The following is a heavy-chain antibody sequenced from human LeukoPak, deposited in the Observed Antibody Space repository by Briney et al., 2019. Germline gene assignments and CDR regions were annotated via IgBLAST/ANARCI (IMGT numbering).Heavy chain of an antibody. CDR2: ISSSGSTI. Sequence: GGSLRLSCAASAFTFSDYYMSWIRQAPGKGLEWVSYISSSGSTIYYADSVKGRFTISRDNAKNSLYLQMDSPRAEDTAVYYCAKDFTDDALDIWGQGTMVTVSS. CDR1: AFTFSDYY. V-gene: IGHV3-11*01. CDR3: AKDFTDDALDI. J-gene: IGHJ3*02.